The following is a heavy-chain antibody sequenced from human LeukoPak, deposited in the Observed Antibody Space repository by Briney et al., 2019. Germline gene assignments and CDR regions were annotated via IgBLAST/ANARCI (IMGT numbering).Heavy chain of an antibody. J-gene: IGHJ4*02. CDR3: ARVGRGYDSSGYYYSY. Sequence: SVKVSCTASGGTFSSYAISWVRQAPGQGLEWMGRIIPILGIANYAQKFQGRVTITADKSTSTAYMELSSLRSEDTAVYYCARVGRGYDSSGYYYSYWGQGTLVTVSS. D-gene: IGHD3-22*01. CDR1: GGTFSSYA. V-gene: IGHV1-69*04. CDR2: IIPILGIA.